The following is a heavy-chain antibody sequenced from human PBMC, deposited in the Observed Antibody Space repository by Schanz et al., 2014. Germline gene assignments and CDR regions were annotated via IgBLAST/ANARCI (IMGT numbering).Heavy chain of an antibody. CDR1: GYTFTGYY. CDR2: INPNNGGT. J-gene: IGHJ4*02. D-gene: IGHD6-13*01. CDR3: ARDGIGADKR. Sequence: QVQLLQSGAEVKKPGASVKVSCKASGYTFTGYYMHWVRQAPGQGLEWMGWINPNNGGTNYAQKFQGRVTMTRDTSISTAYMEMTRLTSDDTAVYYCARDGIGADKRWGQGTLVTVSS. V-gene: IGHV1-2*02.